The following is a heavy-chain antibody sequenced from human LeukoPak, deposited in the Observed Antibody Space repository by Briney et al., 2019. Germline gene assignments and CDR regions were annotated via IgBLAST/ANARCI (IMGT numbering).Heavy chain of an antibody. V-gene: IGHV4-34*01. Sequence: PSETLSLTCAVYGGSFSGYYWSWIRQPPGKGLEWVGEINHSGSTNYNPSLKSRVAISVDTSKNQFSLKLSSVTAAGTAVYYCASSMVYGRWFDPWGQGTLVTVSS. CDR1: GGSFSGYY. CDR3: ASSMVYGRWFDP. D-gene: IGHD2-8*01. CDR2: INHSGST. J-gene: IGHJ5*02.